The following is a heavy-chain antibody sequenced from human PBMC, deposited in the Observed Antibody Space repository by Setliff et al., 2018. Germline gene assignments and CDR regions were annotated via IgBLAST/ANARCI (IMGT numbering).Heavy chain of an antibody. J-gene: IGHJ4*02. D-gene: IGHD1-26*01. V-gene: IGHV1-69*13. CDR2: IIPIFGTA. CDR1: GGTFINYA. Sequence: ASVKVSCKASGGTFINYAIGWVRQAPGQGLEWMGGIIPIFGTANYAQKFQGRVTITADESTSTAYMELSSLRSEDTAVYYCARVSRTIVAARGFDYWGQGTLVTVSS. CDR3: ARVSRTIVAARGFDY.